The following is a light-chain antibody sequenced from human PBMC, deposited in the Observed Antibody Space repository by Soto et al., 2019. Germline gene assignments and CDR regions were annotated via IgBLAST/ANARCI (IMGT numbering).Light chain of an antibody. CDR2: EVT. J-gene: IGLJ2*01. CDR3: SSFTSSSTPYVV. Sequence: QSALTQPASVSGSPGQSITISCIGTSSDVGGYNYVSWYQQHPGKAPKLLIYEVTNRPSGVSDRFSGSRSGNTASLTISGLQPEDEADYYCSSFTSSSTPYVVFGGGTKLTVL. CDR1: SSDVGGYNY. V-gene: IGLV2-14*01.